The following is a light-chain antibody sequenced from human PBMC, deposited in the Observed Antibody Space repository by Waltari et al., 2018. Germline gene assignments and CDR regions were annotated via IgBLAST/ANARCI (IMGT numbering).Light chain of an antibody. V-gene: IGKV1-39*01. CDR2: AAS. J-gene: IGKJ1*01. CDR1: QSIRSH. CDR3: QQSYSSPRT. Sequence: DIQMTQSPSSLSASVGDRVTITCRASQSIRSHLNWYQLKPGKAPKLLIYAASSLQSGVPSRFGGSGSGTDCTLTISSLQPEDFATYYCQQSYSSPRTFGQGTRVEIK.